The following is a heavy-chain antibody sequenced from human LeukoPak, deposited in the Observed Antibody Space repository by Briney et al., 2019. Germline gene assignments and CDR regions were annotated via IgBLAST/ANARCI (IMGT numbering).Heavy chain of an antibody. V-gene: IGHV3-23*01. Sequence: PGGSLRLSCAASGFTFSAHAMSWVRQAPGKGLEWVSAISGSGDSTYYADSVKGRFTISRDNSKNTLYLQMNSLRAEDTAVYFCAKELYLGELSNIDYWGQGTLVTVSS. CDR2: ISGSGDST. D-gene: IGHD3-10*01. J-gene: IGHJ4*02. CDR1: GFTFSAHA. CDR3: AKELYLGELSNIDY.